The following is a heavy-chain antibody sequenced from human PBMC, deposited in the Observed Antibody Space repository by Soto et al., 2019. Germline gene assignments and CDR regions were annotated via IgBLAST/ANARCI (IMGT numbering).Heavy chain of an antibody. Sequence: GSLRLSCAASGFTFDEYALTWVRQAPGKGLEWVSIIYYDGTTYYADSVKGRFTISRDISKNTLYLQMNNLRAEDTAVYYCAKAQYCSSTSCPIYYYYYGMDVWGQGTTVTVSS. CDR1: GFTFDEYA. V-gene: IGHV3-53*01. CDR3: AKAQYCSSTSCPIYYYYYGMDV. CDR2: IYYDGTT. J-gene: IGHJ6*02. D-gene: IGHD2-2*01.